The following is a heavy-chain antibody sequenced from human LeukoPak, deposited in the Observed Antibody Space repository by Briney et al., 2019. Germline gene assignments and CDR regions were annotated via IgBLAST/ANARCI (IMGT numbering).Heavy chain of an antibody. CDR3: ARVGYYYDSSGPGYFDY. CDR2: ISSSSSYI. V-gene: IGHV3-21*01. CDR1: GFTFSSYS. Sequence: GGPLRLSCAASGFTFSSYSMNWVRQAPGKGLEWVSSISSSSSYIYYADSVKGRFTISRDNAKNSLYLQMNSLRAEDTAVYYCARVGYYYDSSGPGYFDYWGQGTLVTVSS. J-gene: IGHJ4*02. D-gene: IGHD3-22*01.